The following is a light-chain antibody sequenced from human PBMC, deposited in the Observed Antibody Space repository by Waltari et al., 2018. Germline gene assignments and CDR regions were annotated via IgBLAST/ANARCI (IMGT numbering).Light chain of an antibody. J-gene: IGLJ2*01. V-gene: IGLV3-1*01. CDR3: QAWDSSTVF. CDR2: RNT. Sequence: SYDLTQPPSVSVSPGQTASIACSGDKLGNKYVCWYQQKPGQSPVLVIYRNTKRPSGSPGRFSGANSGNTATLTISGTQAMDEADYYCQAWDSSTVFFGGGTKLTVL. CDR1: KLGNKY.